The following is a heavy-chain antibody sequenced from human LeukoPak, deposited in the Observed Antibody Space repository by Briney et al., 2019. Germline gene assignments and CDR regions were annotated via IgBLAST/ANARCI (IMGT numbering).Heavy chain of an antibody. V-gene: IGHV3-30*02. CDR1: GITFSNYG. J-gene: IGHJ4*02. D-gene: IGHD3-10*01. CDR2: IRFDGDHG. Sequence: GGSLRLSCVASGITFSNYGMHWVRQAPGKGLEWVAFIRFDGDHGYYADSVKGRFTISRDTSKNTLFLQMNSLRAEDTAVYYCAPPPYGSAPKDWGQGTLVTVSS. CDR3: APPPYGSAPKD.